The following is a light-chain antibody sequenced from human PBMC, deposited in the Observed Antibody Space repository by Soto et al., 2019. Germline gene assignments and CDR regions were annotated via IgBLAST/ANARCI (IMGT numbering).Light chain of an antibody. J-gene: IGKJ4*01. Sequence: EIVMTQSPATLSVSPGERATLSCRASQSVSSSLAWYQQKPGQAPRLLIYHASTRATGIPARFSGSGYGTEFTLTISSLQSEDFAVYYCQQYNKWPLTFGGGTKVEIK. CDR2: HAS. V-gene: IGKV3-15*01. CDR3: QQYNKWPLT. CDR1: QSVSSS.